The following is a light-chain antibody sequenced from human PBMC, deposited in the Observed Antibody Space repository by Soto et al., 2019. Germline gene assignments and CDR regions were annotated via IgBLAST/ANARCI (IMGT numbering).Light chain of an antibody. CDR3: QQVKSHST. CDR1: QGISSY. Sequence: AIRMTQSPSSLSASTGDRVTITCRASQGISSYLAWYQQKPGKAPKLLIYAASTLQSGVPSRFRGSGSGTEFTLTISSLQPDDLATYYCQQVKSHSTFGQGTKVDIK. CDR2: AAS. V-gene: IGKV1-8*01. J-gene: IGKJ1*01.